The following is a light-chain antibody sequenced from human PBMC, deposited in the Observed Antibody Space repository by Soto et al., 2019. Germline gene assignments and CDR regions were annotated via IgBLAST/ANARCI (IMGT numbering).Light chain of an antibody. CDR2: GAS. J-gene: IGKJ5*01. CDR3: QQYGGSPRIT. V-gene: IGKV3-15*01. CDR1: QSVSSN. Sequence: EIVMTQSPATLSVSPGERATLSCRASQSVSSNLAWYQQKPGQAPRLLIYGASNRATGIPDRFSGSGSGTEFTLIINRLEPEDVAIYYCQQYGGSPRITFGQGTRLEIK.